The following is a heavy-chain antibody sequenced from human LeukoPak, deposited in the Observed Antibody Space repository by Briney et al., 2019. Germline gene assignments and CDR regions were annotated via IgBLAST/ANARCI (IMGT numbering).Heavy chain of an antibody. Sequence: GGSLRLSCAASGFTFSSYAMSWVRQAPAKGLEWVSAISGSGGSTYHEHSAKGRFTLSRDNSKNTLYLQMNSLRADDTAVYYCAKDRLWFGELCMGYDGMDGLVQGTTVTVSS. CDR2: ISGSGGST. D-gene: IGHD3-10*01. J-gene: IGHJ6*02. V-gene: IGHV3-23*01. CDR1: GFTFSSYA. CDR3: AKDRLWFGELCMGYDGMDG.